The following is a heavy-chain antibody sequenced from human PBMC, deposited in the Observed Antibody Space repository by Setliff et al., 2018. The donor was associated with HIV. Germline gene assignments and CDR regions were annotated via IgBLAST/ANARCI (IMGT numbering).Heavy chain of an antibody. V-gene: IGHV3-30*02. CDR2: IRYDGDNK. D-gene: IGHD3-10*01. J-gene: IGHJ6*02. CDR3: ARKLRPGHGMDV. CDR1: GFTFSGYG. Sequence: PGESLKISCAASGFTFSGYGMYWVRQAPGKGLEWVAFIRYDGDNKYYADSVKGRFTISRDNSKNTLYLQMSSLRAEDTAVYYCARKLRPGHGMDVWGQGTTVTVSS.